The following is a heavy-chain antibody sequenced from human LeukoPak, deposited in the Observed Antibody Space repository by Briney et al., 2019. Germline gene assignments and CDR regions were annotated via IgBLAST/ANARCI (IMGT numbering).Heavy chain of an antibody. CDR1: GFTFSNAW. CDR2: IKSKTDGGTT. J-gene: IGHJ4*02. Sequence: SGGSLRLSCAASGFTFSNAWMSWVRQAPGKGLEWVGRIKSKTDGGTTDYAAPVKGRFTISRDDSKNTLYLQMNSLKTEDTAVYYCTIPPMYYYGSGSSGYWGQGTLVTVSS. D-gene: IGHD3-10*01. V-gene: IGHV3-15*01. CDR3: TIPPMYYYGSGSSGY.